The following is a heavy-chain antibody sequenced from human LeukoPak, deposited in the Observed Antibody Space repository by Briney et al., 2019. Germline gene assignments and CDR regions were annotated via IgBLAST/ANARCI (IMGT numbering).Heavy chain of an antibody. CDR1: GFTFSSYG. V-gene: IGHV3-30*18. J-gene: IGHJ4*02. CDR3: AKVGGYSYGLDY. CDR2: ISYDGSNK. Sequence: GGSLRLSCAASGFTFSSYGMPWVRQAPGKGLEWVAVISYDGSNKYYADSVKGRFTISRDNSKNTLYLQMNSLRAEDTAVYYCAKVGGYSYGLDYWGQGTLVTVSS. D-gene: IGHD5-18*01.